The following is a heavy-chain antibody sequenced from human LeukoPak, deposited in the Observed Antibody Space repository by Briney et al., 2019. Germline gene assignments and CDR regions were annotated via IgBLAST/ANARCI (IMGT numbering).Heavy chain of an antibody. J-gene: IGHJ6*03. CDR1: GGSFSGYY. D-gene: IGHD3-16*01. Sequence: SETLSLTCAVYGGSFSGYYWSWIRQPPGKGLEWIGEINHSGSTNYNPSLKSRVTISVDTSKNQFSLKLSSVTAADTAVYYCARHPVGDFHYYYMDVWGKGTTVTISS. V-gene: IGHV4-34*01. CDR2: INHSGST. CDR3: ARHPVGDFHYYYMDV.